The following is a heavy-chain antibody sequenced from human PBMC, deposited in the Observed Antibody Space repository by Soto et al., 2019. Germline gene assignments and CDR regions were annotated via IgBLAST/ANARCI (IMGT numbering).Heavy chain of an antibody. Sequence: PSETLSLTCTVSSGSISVTNVFWGWVRQPPGKGLEWIGNVDYSGTAYFSPSLATRVTFHVDTSKNQFSLTLYSVTAADTAVYYCARITGRHLDYRGQGSLVTVSS. CDR1: SGSISVTNVF. J-gene: IGHJ4*02. D-gene: IGHD1-20*01. CDR2: VDYSGTA. CDR3: ARITGRHLDY. V-gene: IGHV4-39*01.